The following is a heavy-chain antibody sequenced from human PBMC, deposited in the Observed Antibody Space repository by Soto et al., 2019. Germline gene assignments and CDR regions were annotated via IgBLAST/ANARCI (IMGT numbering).Heavy chain of an antibody. CDR1: GFSLSTSGVG. D-gene: IGHD3-9*01. V-gene: IGHV2-5*02. CDR3: AHFTSYDILTRYYPYYFDC. Sequence: QITLKESGPTLVKPTQTLTLTCTFSGFSLSTSGVGVGWIRQPPGKDLEWLALIYWDDDKRYSPSLKSRLTITKDTSKNQGVLTMTNMDPVDTATYYCAHFTSYDILTRYYPYYFDCWGQGTLVTVSS. J-gene: IGHJ4*02. CDR2: IYWDDDK.